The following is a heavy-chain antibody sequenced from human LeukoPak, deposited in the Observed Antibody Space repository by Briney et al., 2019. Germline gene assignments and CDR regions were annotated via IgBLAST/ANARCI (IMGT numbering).Heavy chain of an antibody. J-gene: IGHJ3*02. CDR2: IIPIFGTA. D-gene: IGHD2-2*01. Sequence: ASVKVSCKASGGTFSSYAISWVRQAPGQGLEWMGGIIPIFGTANYAQKFQGRVTITADESTSTAYMELSSLRSEDTAVYYCARAGVVVVPAAIQRADAFDIWGQGTMVTVSS. CDR3: ARAGVVVVPAAIQRADAFDI. CDR1: GGTFSSYA. V-gene: IGHV1-69*13.